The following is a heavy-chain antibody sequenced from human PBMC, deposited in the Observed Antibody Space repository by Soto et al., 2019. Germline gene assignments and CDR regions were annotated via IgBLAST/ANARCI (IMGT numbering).Heavy chain of an antibody. V-gene: IGHV4-30-4*01. CDR3: AREASPDAFDI. CDR2: IYYSGST. J-gene: IGHJ3*02. Sequence: SEALSLTCTVSGGSISSGDYYWIWIRQPPGKGLEWIGYIYYSGSTYYNASLKSRISISVDTSQNQFSLKLSSVTAADTAVYYCAREASPDAFDIWGQGTMVTVSS. CDR1: GGSISSGDYY.